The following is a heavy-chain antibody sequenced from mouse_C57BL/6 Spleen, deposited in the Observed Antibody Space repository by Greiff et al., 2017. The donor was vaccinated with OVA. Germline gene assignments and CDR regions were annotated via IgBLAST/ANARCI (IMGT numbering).Heavy chain of an antibody. J-gene: IGHJ3*01. CDR3: ARVLGDGYYPFAY. V-gene: IGHV1-59*01. CDR2: IDPSDSYT. CDR1: GYTFTSYW. D-gene: IGHD2-3*01. Sequence: QVQLQQSGAELVRPGTSVKLSCKASGYTFTSYWMHWVKQRPGQGLEWIGVIDPSDSYTNYHQQFKGKATLTVDTSSSTAYMQLSSLTSEDSAVYYCARVLGDGYYPFAYWGQGTLVTVSA.